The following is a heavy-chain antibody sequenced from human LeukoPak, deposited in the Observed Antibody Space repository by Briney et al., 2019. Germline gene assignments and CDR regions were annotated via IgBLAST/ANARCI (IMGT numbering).Heavy chain of an antibody. CDR1: GFTFSSYW. CDR3: ARDPGRYHPPIAFDI. D-gene: IGHD1-14*01. CDR2: IRSSRTII. Sequence: AGGSLRLSCAASGFTFSSYWMSWVRQAPGKGLEWVSYIRSSRTIIHYADSVKGRFTISRDDAKNSLYLQMNSLRAEDTAVYYCARDPGRYHPPIAFDIWGQGTMVTVSS. J-gene: IGHJ3*02. V-gene: IGHV3-48*01.